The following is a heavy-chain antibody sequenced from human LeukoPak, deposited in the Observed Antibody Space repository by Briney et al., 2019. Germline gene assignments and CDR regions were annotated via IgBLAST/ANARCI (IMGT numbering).Heavy chain of an antibody. D-gene: IGHD4-11*01. CDR1: GFTFSSYA. Sequence: GGSLRLSCAASGFTFSSYAMSWVRQAPGKGLEWVSAISGSGGSTYYADSVKGRFTISRDNSKNTLYLQMDSLRVEDTAMYYCGRDSNGIDYLGQGTLVTVSS. CDR3: GRDSNGIDY. J-gene: IGHJ4*02. CDR2: ISGSGGST. V-gene: IGHV3-23*01.